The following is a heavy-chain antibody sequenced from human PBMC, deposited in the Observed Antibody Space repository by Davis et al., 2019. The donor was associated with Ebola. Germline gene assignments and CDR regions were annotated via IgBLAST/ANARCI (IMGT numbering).Heavy chain of an antibody. D-gene: IGHD6-6*01. CDR2: ISSSGSTI. CDR3: ARDLSSSGGY. J-gene: IGHJ4*02. Sequence: PGGSLRLSCAASGLTFSSYEMNWVRQAPGKGLEWVSYISSSGSTIYYADSVKGRFTISRDNAKNSLYLQMNSLRAEDTAVYYCARDLSSSGGYWGQGTLVTVSS. CDR1: GLTFSSYE. V-gene: IGHV3-48*03.